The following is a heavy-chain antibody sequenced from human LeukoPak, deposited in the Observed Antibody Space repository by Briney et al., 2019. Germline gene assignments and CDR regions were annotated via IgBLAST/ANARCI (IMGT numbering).Heavy chain of an antibody. Sequence: SETLSLTCTVSGGSISSYYWSWIRQPPRKGLEWIGYIYYSGSTNYNPSLKSRVTISVDTSKNQFSLKLSSVTAADTAVYYCARVFHAGWCDYWGQGTLVTVSS. D-gene: IGHD2-21*01. CDR2: IYYSGST. CDR3: ARVFHAGWCDY. V-gene: IGHV4-59*01. J-gene: IGHJ4*02. CDR1: GGSISSYY.